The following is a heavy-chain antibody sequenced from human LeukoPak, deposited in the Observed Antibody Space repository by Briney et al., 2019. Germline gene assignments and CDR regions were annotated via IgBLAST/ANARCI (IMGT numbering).Heavy chain of an antibody. V-gene: IGHV3-74*01. CDR3: VRDRWDGPDY. CDR1: GFTFSNYW. D-gene: IGHD5-12*01. CDR2: LSGVGRST. J-gene: IGHJ4*02. Sequence: PGWSLRLSCAASGFTFSNYWMHWVRQAPGKGLVWVSRLSGVGRSTSYADPVKGRFTISRDNAKNTLYLQMNSLRAEDTAVYYCVRDRWDGPDYWGQGTLVTVSS.